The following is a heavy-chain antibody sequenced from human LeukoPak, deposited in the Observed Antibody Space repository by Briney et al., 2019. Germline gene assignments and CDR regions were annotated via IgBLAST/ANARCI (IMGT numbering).Heavy chain of an antibody. Sequence: GGSLRLSCAASGFTFSSYAMSWVRQAPGKGLEWVSYISSSSSTIYYADSVKGRFTISRDNAKNSLYLQMNSLRAEDTAVYYCARIGGPVVPAAPFDYWGQGTLVTVSS. CDR1: GFTFSSYA. CDR2: ISSSSSTI. V-gene: IGHV3-48*04. CDR3: ARIGGPVVPAAPFDY. J-gene: IGHJ4*02. D-gene: IGHD2-2*01.